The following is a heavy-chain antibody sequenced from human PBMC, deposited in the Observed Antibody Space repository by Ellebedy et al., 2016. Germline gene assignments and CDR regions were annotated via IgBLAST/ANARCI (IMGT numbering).Heavy chain of an antibody. D-gene: IGHD3-22*01. CDR3: ARALNYYDSSGYYPKSFDY. V-gene: IGHV4-59*01. J-gene: IGHJ4*02. Sequence: LETLSLTCTVSGGSISSYYWSWIRQPPGKGLEWIGYIYYSGSTNYNPSLKSRVTISVDTSKNQFSLKLSSVTAADTAVYYCARALNYYDSSGYYPKSFDYWGQGTLVTVSS. CDR1: GGSISSYY. CDR2: IYYSGST.